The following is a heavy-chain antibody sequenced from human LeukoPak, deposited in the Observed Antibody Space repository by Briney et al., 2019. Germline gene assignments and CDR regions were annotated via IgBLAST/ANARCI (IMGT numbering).Heavy chain of an antibody. J-gene: IGHJ6*03. CDR3: ARDPNPLYYYYYMDV. CDR2: IRYDGSNK. V-gene: IGHV3-30*02. CDR1: GFTFSSYG. Sequence: GGSLRLSCAASGFTFSSYGMHWVRQAPGKGLEWVAFIRYDGSNKYYADSVKGRFTISRDNSKNTLYLQMNSLRAEDTAVYYCARDPNPLYYYYYMDVWGKGTTVTVSS.